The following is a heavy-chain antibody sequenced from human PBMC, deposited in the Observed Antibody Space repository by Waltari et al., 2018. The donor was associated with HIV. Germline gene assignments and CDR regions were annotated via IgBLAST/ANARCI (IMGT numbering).Heavy chain of an antibody. V-gene: IGHV1-18*01. Sequence: QVQLVQSGAEAKKPGASAQASSQASGSTFSTCGIRSACTAPGQGRAWMGWVTPYNGNTNYARNVQGRVTMTTDTATTTAYMELRSLRSDDTALYYGARDRGKYYGSGTDSCDIWGQGTTVTVSS. CDR3: ARDRGKYYGSGTDSCDI. CDR2: VTPYNGNT. CDR1: GSTFSTCG. J-gene: IGHJ3*02. D-gene: IGHD3-10*01.